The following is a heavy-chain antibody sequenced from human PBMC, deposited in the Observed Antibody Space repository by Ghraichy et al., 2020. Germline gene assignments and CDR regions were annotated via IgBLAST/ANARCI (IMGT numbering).Heavy chain of an antibody. J-gene: IGHJ5*02. Sequence: SETLSLTCTVSGGSVSSVYYYWTWIRQPPGKRLEWIVYIYYTGSTGYNLSLKSRITISLHTSTNQFSLKLSSVSAADTAVYYCARWSFCSSTSCPALSRFDPWGQGTLVTVSS. CDR1: GGSVSSVYYY. D-gene: IGHD2-2*01. CDR2: IYYTGST. CDR3: ARWSFCSSTSCPALSRFDP. V-gene: IGHV4-61*01.